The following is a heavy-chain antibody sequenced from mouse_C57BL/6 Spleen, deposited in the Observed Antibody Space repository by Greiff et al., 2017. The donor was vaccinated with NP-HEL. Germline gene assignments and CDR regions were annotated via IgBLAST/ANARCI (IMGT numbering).Heavy chain of an antibody. CDR3: APVGYYDGSSCDFDD. J-gene: IGHJ2*01. CDR2: IDPEDGET. D-gene: IGHD1-1*01. Sequence: VQLQQSGAELVKPGASVKLSCTASGFNIKDYYMHWVKQRTEQGLEWIGRIDPEDGETKYAPNFQGKATITADTSSNTAYLQLSSLTSEDTAVDNWAPVGYYDGSSCDFDDWGQGTTLTVAS. V-gene: IGHV14-2*01. CDR1: GFNIKDYY.